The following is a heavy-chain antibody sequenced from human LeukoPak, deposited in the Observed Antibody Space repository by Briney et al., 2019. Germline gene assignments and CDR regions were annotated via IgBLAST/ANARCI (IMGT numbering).Heavy chain of an antibody. D-gene: IGHD6-13*01. CDR3: ARGFGSTWLEY. V-gene: IGHV5-51*01. CDR2: IYPGDSDT. CDR1: GYSLKSYW. Sequence: GESLKISRKGFGYSLKSYWMGWGRQMPGKGLEWMGIIYPGDSDTRYSPSFQGQVTTSADKSLTTAYLQWSSLKASDTAMYYCARGFGSTWLEYWDQRTLVTVSS. J-gene: IGHJ1*01.